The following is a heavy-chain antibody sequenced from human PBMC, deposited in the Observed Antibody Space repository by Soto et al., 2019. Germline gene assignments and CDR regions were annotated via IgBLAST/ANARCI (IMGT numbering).Heavy chain of an antibody. CDR3: ARDHNPDQCYHGMDV. Sequence: QVQLVQSGAEVRKPGASVKVSCKTSAYFFTAYYVHWVRQAPGQGLEWMGWINPNTGATNYPQKFQGRVTMTSDTSISTAYMELSSLMSDDTAVYYCARDHNPDQCYHGMDVWGQGTTVTVSS. CDR2: INPNTGAT. V-gene: IGHV1-2*02. CDR1: AYFFTAYY. J-gene: IGHJ6*02. D-gene: IGHD1-1*01.